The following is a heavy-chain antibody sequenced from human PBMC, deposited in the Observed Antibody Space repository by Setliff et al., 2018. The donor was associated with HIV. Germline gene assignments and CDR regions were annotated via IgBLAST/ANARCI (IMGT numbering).Heavy chain of an antibody. CDR2: MTASGNNI. CDR3: ARRKLEVWVNDYYSYYLDV. Sequence: GGSLRLSCAASGFTVSSQYMSWVRQAPGKGLEWVSYMTASGNNIYYADSVKGRFPISRDNAKNSLYLQMNSLRAEDTAIYYCARRKLEVWVNDYYSYYLDVWGKGTTVTVS. CDR1: GFTVSSQY. V-gene: IGHV3-48*03. J-gene: IGHJ6*03. D-gene: IGHD1-1*01.